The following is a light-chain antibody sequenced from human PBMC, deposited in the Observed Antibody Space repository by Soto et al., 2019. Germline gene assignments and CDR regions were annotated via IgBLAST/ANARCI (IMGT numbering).Light chain of an antibody. V-gene: IGKV2-28*01. CDR3: MQALLTPST. J-gene: IGKJ5*01. CDR1: QSLLHSNGYNY. Sequence: DIVMTQSPLSLPVTPGEPASISCRSSQSLLHSNGYNYLDWYLQKPGQSPQLLIYLGSNRASGVPDRFSGSGSGTDFTLKIIRVEAEDVGVYYCMQALLTPSTFGQGTRLEIK. CDR2: LGS.